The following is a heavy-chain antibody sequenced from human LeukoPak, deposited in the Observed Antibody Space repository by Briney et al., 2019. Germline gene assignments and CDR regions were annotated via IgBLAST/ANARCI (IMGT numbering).Heavy chain of an antibody. CDR3: AKKPGVATAGKAYFHS. V-gene: IGHV3-30*18. J-gene: IGHJ4*02. CDR1: GFTFSSYG. CDR2: ISYDGSNK. D-gene: IGHD6-13*01. Sequence: GGSLRLSCAASGFTFSSYGMHWVRQAPGKGLEWVAVISYDGSNKYYVDSVKGRFTISRDNSKNTLGLQMNSLRAEDTAVYFCAKKPGVATAGKAYFHSWGRGTLVTVSS.